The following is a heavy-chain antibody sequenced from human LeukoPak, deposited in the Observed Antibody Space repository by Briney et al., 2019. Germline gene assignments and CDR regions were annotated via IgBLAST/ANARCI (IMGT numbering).Heavy chain of an antibody. V-gene: IGHV4-34*01. CDR1: GVPFSNYY. J-gene: IGHJ4*02. Sequence: SETLSLTCAVSGVPFSNYYWSRVRQSPRQGLEWIGEINHSGYTNYNPSLKSRVTMSIDTSENQFSLRLTSVTAADAGVYYCTRAVAGHPDWGQGTLVTVSS. CDR2: INHSGYT. D-gene: IGHD6-19*01. CDR3: TRAVAGHPD.